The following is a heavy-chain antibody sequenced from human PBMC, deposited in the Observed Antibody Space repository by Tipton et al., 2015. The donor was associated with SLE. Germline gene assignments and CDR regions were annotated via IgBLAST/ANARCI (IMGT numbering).Heavy chain of an antibody. CDR2: ISSDGSST. V-gene: IGHV3-74*01. CDR3: VRGAPFDY. CDR1: GFTFSDHW. J-gene: IGHJ4*02. Sequence: SLRLSCAASGFTFSDHWMHWVRQLPGKGLVWVSRISSDGSSTNHADSVKGRFTISRDNANNRVYLQMDSLRVEDTAMYYCVRGAPFDYWGQGTQVTVSS.